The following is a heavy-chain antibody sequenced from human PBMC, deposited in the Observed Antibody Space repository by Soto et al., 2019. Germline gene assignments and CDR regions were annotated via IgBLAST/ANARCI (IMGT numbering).Heavy chain of an antibody. Sequence: ASVKVSCKASGYTFTGYYMHWVRQAPGQGLEWMGWINPNSGGTNYAQKFQGRVTMTRDTSISTAYMELSRLRSDDTAVYYCARGGVPRGPYYYGMDVWGQGTTVTVSS. CDR1: GYTFTGYY. CDR2: INPNSGGT. J-gene: IGHJ6*02. CDR3: ARGGVPRGPYYYGMDV. D-gene: IGHD3-10*01. V-gene: IGHV1-2*02.